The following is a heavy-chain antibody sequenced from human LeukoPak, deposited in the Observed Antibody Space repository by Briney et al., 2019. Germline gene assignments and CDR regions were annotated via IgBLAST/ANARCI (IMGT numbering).Heavy chain of an antibody. CDR3: ATHGGMRFNYYDSSGYLYFDY. Sequence: ASVKVSCKASGGTFSSYTISWVRQAPGQGLEWMGRIIPILGIANYAQKFQGRVTITADKSTSTAYMELSSLRSEDTAVYYCATHGGMRFNYYDSSGYLYFDYWGQGTLVTVSS. D-gene: IGHD3-22*01. V-gene: IGHV1-69*02. CDR1: GGTFSSYT. J-gene: IGHJ4*02. CDR2: IIPILGIA.